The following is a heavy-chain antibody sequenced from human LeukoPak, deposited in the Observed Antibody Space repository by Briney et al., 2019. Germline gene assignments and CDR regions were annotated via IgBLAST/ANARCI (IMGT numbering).Heavy chain of an antibody. CDR1: GFTFSTYW. Sequence: RPGGSLRLSCAASGFTFSTYWMTWIRQAPGKGLEWVANIKEDGSEKHYVDSVKGRFTISRDNAKNSLYLQMDSLRVEDTAVYYCASGGHVDYCGQGTLVTVSS. CDR2: IKEDGSEK. CDR3: ASGGHVDY. V-gene: IGHV3-7*01. D-gene: IGHD3-10*01. J-gene: IGHJ4*02.